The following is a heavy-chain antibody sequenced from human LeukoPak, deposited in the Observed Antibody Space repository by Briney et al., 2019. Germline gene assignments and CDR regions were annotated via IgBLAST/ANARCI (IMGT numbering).Heavy chain of an antibody. CDR1: GYTFTTYA. CDR3: ARDPIGSRWPYYFDY. J-gene: IGHJ4*02. Sequence: ASVKVSCKASGYTFTTYAMHWVRQAPRQRLEWMGWINAGNGNTKYSQEFQARVTITRDTSATTAYMELSSLRSEDTAVYYCARDPIGSRWPYYFDYWGQGTLVTVSS. D-gene: IGHD6-13*01. CDR2: INAGNGNT. V-gene: IGHV1-3*01.